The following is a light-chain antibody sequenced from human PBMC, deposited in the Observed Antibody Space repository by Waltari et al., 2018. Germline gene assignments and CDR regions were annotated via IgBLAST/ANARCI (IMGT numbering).Light chain of an antibody. V-gene: IGKV1-13*02. CDR3: QQFNSYPFT. CDR2: DSS. CDR1: QGISSA. J-gene: IGKJ3*01. Sequence: AIKLTQSPSSLSAAVGDRSTITRRASQGISSALALYQQKPGKAPKLLIYDSSSLESGVPSRFSGSGSGTDFTLTISSLQPEDFATYYCQQFNSYPFTFGPGTKVDIK.